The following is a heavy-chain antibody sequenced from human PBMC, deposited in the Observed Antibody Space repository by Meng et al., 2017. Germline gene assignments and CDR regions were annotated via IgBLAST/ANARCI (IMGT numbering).Heavy chain of an antibody. D-gene: IGHD4-17*01. V-gene: IGHV3-33*03. Sequence: GESLKISCAASGFTFSSYGMHWVRQAPGKGLEWVAVIWYDGSNKYYADSVKGRFTISRDNAKNSLYLQMNSLRAEDTALYYCAKDGWAYGDYRGYFDYWGQGTLVTVSS. J-gene: IGHJ4*02. CDR1: GFTFSSYG. CDR3: AKDGWAYGDYRGYFDY. CDR2: IWYDGSNK.